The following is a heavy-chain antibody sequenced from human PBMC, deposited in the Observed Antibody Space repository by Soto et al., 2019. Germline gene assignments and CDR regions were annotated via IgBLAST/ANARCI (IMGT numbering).Heavy chain of an antibody. Sequence: GASVKVSCKASGYTFTSYYMHWVRQAPGQGLEWMGIINPSGGSTSYAQKFQGRVTMTRDTSTSTVYMELSSLRSEDTAVYYCARDPSEYSSSSALPHFDYWGQGNLVTVS. CDR1: GYTFTSYY. CDR2: INPSGGST. V-gene: IGHV1-46*01. CDR3: ARDPSEYSSSSALPHFDY. D-gene: IGHD6-6*01. J-gene: IGHJ4*02.